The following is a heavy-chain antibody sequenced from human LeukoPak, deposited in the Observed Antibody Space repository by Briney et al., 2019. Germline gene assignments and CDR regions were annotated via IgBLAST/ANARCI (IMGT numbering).Heavy chain of an antibody. D-gene: IGHD3-22*01. CDR2: IKSDGKT. Sequence: GGSLRLSCAASGFSFSSYWMHWVRQAPGKGLVWVSRIKSDGKTNYADSVKGRFTISRDNAKNTVSLQMNSMRAEDTGVYYCARAPSEIGGYYPEYFRHWGQGTLVTVSS. V-gene: IGHV3-74*01. CDR3: ARAPSEIGGYYPEYFRH. J-gene: IGHJ1*01. CDR1: GFSFSSYW.